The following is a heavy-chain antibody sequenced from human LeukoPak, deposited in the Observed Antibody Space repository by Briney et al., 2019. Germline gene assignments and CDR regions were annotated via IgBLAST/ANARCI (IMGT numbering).Heavy chain of an antibody. CDR3: ARGQWFRAF. CDR2: VHYSGSA. V-gene: IGHV4-34*01. CDR1: GGSFSGYY. Sequence: SETLSLTCAVYGGSFSGYYWTWIRQSPGRGPEWIGEVHYSGSATYNPSLKSRVTISVDTSINQFSLKMNSVTAADTAVYYCARGQWFRAFWSRGTPVTVSS. D-gene: IGHD3-10*01. J-gene: IGHJ4*02.